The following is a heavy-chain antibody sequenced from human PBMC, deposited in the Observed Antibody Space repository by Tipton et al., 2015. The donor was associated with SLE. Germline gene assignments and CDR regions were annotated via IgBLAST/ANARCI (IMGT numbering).Heavy chain of an antibody. Sequence: TLSLTCAVYGGACSGYYWSWIRQPPGKGLEWIGEINHSGSTNYNPSLKSRVTISVDTSKNQFSLKLSSVTAADTAVYYCARKRNGMGIWGKVTMVTVSS. CDR2: INHSGST. CDR3: ARKRNGMGI. J-gene: IGHJ3*02. D-gene: IGHD5-24*01. CDR1: GGACSGYY. V-gene: IGHV4-34*01.